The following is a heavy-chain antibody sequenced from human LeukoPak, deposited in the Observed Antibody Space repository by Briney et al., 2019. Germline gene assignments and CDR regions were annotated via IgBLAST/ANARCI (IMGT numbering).Heavy chain of an antibody. Sequence: ASVNVSCKASGYTFTSYDINWVRQATGQGLEWMGWMNPNSGNTGYAQKFQGRVTMTRNTSISTAYMELSSLTSEDTAVYYCARRWGGDYYYGMDVWGQGTTVTVSS. CDR3: ARRWGGDYYYGMDV. CDR1: GYTFTSYD. V-gene: IGHV1-8*01. J-gene: IGHJ6*02. D-gene: IGHD7-27*01. CDR2: MNPNSGNT.